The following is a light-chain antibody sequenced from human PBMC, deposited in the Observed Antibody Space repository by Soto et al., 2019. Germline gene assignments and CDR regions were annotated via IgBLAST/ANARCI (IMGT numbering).Light chain of an antibody. CDR1: SSDVGGYNY. CDR3: SAYAGSSTWV. Sequence: QSAPTQPPSASGSPGQSVTFSCTGTSSDVGGYNYVSWYQQYPGKAPKLMIYEVYKRHSGVPDRFSGSKSRNTASLTVSGLQPEDEADYYCSAYAGSSTWVFGGGTQLTVL. CDR2: EVY. V-gene: IGLV2-8*01. J-gene: IGLJ2*01.